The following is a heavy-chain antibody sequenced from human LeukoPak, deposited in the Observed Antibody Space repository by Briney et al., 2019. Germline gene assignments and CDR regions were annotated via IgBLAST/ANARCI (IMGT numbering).Heavy chain of an antibody. CDR3: AKHSHDGSAPYYEVQLDY. D-gene: IGHD3-22*01. CDR2: ISRSGVAT. V-gene: IGHV3-23*01. Sequence: GGSLRLSCAASGFTFTSFAMSWVRQAPGKGLEWVSTISRSGVATYYANSVKGRFTISRDNSKNTVYLQMDSLRAEDTAIYYCAKHSHDGSAPYYEVQLDYWGQGTLVTVSS. CDR1: GFTFTSFA. J-gene: IGHJ4*02.